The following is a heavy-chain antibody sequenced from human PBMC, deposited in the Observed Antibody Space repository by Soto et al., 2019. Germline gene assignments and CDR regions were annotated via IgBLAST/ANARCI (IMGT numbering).Heavy chain of an antibody. J-gene: IGHJ4*02. Sequence: SVKVSCKASGGTFSKNTISWVRQAPGQGLEWMGGIMPVFGRPNYAQKFQGRVTITADEYTRTAYMELSRLKSDDTAVYFCARQFDYDTSGYYYAYWGQGTLVTVSS. CDR3: ARQFDYDTSGYYYAY. CDR2: IMPVFGRP. V-gene: IGHV1-69*13. CDR1: GGTFSKNT. D-gene: IGHD3-22*01.